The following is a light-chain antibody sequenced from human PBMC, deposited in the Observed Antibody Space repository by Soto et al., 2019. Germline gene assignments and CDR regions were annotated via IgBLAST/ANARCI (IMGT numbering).Light chain of an antibody. Sequence: EIVLTQSPGTLSLSPVARAALSCRASQSVSNNYLALYQQKPGQAPRLLIYRASNRATGIPDRFSGSGSGTDFTLTISRLEPEDLAVYYCQQYGSSGTFGQGTKVDIK. J-gene: IGKJ1*01. CDR1: QSVSNNY. CDR2: RAS. V-gene: IGKV3-20*01. CDR3: QQYGSSGT.